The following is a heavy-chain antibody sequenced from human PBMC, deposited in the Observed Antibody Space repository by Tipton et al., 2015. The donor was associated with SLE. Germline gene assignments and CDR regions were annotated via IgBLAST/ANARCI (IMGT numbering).Heavy chain of an antibody. CDR2: INHSGST. CDR3: ARDDFWGGYYYFDY. D-gene: IGHD3-3*01. CDR1: GGSFSGYY. Sequence: TLSLTCAVYGGSFSGYYWSWIRQPPGKGLEWIGEINHSGSTNYNPSLKGRVTMSVDTSKNKFSLKLTSVTAADTAVYYCARDDFWGGYYYFDYWGLGTQVTVSS. J-gene: IGHJ4*02. V-gene: IGHV4-34*01.